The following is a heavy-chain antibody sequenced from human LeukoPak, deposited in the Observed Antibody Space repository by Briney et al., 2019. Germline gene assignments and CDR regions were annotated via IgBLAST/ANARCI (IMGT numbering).Heavy chain of an antibody. J-gene: IGHJ4*02. CDR2: IKAGNGDT. D-gene: IGHD3-9*01. V-gene: IGHV1-3*01. CDR1: GYIFTKYV. Sequence: ASVKVSCKASGYIFTKYVVHWVRQAPGQRPEWMGWIKAGNGDTKYLQKFQGRVTINRDTSASTAYMELSSLRSEDTAVYYCARGEYFDWLVEPPSGYWGQGTLVTVSS. CDR3: ARGEYFDWLVEPPSGY.